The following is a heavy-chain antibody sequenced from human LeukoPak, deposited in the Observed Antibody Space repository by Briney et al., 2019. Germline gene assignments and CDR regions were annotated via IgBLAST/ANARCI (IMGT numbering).Heavy chain of an antibody. V-gene: IGHV1-2*02. D-gene: IGHD3-22*01. CDR2: INPKSGGT. CDR1: GYTFTDYL. J-gene: IGHJ3*02. Sequence: ASVKVSCKASGYTFTDYLIHWVRQAPGQGLEWMGWINPKSGGTNYAQKFQGRVTMTRDTSISTAYMELRRLRYDDTAVYYCARGGDYYDSSGYYDDAFDIWGQGTTVTVSS. CDR3: ARGGDYYDSSGYYDDAFDI.